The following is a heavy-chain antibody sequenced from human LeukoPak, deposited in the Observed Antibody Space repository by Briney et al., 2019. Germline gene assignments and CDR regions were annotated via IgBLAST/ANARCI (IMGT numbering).Heavy chain of an antibody. J-gene: IGHJ4*02. CDR3: ARDSPGYLAYDS. CDR2: IKEDGSAT. V-gene: IGHV3-7*04. Sequence: ASVKVSCKVSGYTLTELSMHWVRQAPGKGLEWMANIKEDGSATYYVDSVKGRFTISRDNAKKSLYLQMNSLRAEDTAVYYCARDSPGYLAYDSWGQGTLVTVSS. CDR1: GYTLTELS. D-gene: IGHD1-1*01.